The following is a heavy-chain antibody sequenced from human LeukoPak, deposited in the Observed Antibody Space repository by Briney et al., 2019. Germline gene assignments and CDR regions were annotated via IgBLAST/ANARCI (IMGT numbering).Heavy chain of an antibody. CDR3: ARDAPYCSSTSCPQYYYGMDV. D-gene: IGHD2-2*01. V-gene: IGHV3-11*04. CDR2: ISSSGSTI. J-gene: IGHJ6*02. CDR1: GFTFSDYY. Sequence: GGSLRLSCAASGFTFSDYYMSWIRQAPGKGLEWVSYISSSGSTIYYADSVKGRFTISRDNATNSLYLQMNSLRAEDTAVYYCARDAPYCSSTSCPQYYYGMDVWGQGTTVTVSS.